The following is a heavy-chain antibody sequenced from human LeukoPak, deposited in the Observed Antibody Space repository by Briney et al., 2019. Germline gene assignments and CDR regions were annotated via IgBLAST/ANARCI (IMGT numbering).Heavy chain of an antibody. V-gene: IGHV4-59*01. J-gene: IGHJ5*02. D-gene: IGHD3-9*01. CDR1: GGSISSYY. Sequence: SSETLSLTCTVSGGSISSYYWSWIRQPPGKGLEWIGYIYYSGSTNYNPSLKSRVTISVDTSKNQFSLKLSSVTAADTAVYYCARHSYDILTGYPKGWFDPWGQGTLVTVSS. CDR2: IYYSGST. CDR3: ARHSYDILTGYPKGWFDP.